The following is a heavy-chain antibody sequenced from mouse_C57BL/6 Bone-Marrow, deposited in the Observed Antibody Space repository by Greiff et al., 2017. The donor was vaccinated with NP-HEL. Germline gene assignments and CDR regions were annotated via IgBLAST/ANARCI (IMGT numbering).Heavy chain of an antibody. CDR3: TEEGENYGNDETAYAMDY. D-gene: IGHD2-2*01. J-gene: IGHJ4*01. V-gene: IGHV6-3*01. Sequence: EVQLVESGGGLVQPGGSMKLSCVASGFTFSNYWMNWVRQSPEKGLEWVAQIRLKSDNYATHYAESVKGRLTISSDDSKSSVYLQMNDIRAKDTGIYYCTEEGENYGNDETAYAMDYWGQGTSVTVSS. CDR2: IRLKSDNYAT. CDR1: GFTFSNYW.